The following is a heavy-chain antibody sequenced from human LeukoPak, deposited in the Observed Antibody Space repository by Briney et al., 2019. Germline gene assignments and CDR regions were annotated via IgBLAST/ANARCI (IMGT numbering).Heavy chain of an antibody. V-gene: IGHV1-46*01. CDR2: INPSGGST. Sequence: ASVKVSCKASGYTFTGYYMHWVRQAPGQGLEWMGIINPSGGSTSYAQKFQGRVTMTRDTSTSTVYMELSSLRSEDTAVYYCARSDYGDYAVYYFDYWGQGTLVTVSS. CDR1: GYTFTGYY. D-gene: IGHD4-17*01. CDR3: ARSDYGDYAVYYFDY. J-gene: IGHJ4*02.